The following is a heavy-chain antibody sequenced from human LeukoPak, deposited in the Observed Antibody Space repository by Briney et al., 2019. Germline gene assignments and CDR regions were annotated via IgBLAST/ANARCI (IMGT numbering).Heavy chain of an antibody. V-gene: IGHV1-69*06. Sequence: SVKVSCKASGGTFSSYAISWVRQAPGQGLEWMGGIIPIFGTANYAQKFQGRVTITADKSTSTAYMELSSLRSEDTAVYYCAREVAATTEPHFDYWGQGTLVTVSS. CDR2: IIPIFGTA. D-gene: IGHD2-15*01. J-gene: IGHJ4*02. CDR1: GGTFSSYA. CDR3: AREVAATTEPHFDY.